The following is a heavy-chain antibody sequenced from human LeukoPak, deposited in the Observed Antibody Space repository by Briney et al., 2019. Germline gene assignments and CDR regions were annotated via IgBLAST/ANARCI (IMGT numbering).Heavy chain of an antibody. Sequence: SETLSLTCTVSGGSISSYYWSWIRQPPGKGLEWIGYIYYSGSTNYNPSLKSRVTISVDTFKNQFSLKLSSVTAADTAVYYCAREASPHTMVRGGFDYWGQGTLVTVSS. V-gene: IGHV4-59*01. CDR2: IYYSGST. CDR1: GGSISSYY. D-gene: IGHD3-10*01. J-gene: IGHJ4*02. CDR3: AREASPHTMVRGGFDY.